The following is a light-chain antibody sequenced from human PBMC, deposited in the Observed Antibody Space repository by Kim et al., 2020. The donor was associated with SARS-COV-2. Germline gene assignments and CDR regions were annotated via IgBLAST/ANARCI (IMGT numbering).Light chain of an antibody. CDR2: GAS. CDR1: QGISTH. J-gene: IGKJ1*01. Sequence: ASTGDRVTINCRMSQGISTHLAWYQQKPGKAPDLLIYGASTLQSGVPSRFSGSGSGTDFTLTISCLQSEDFATYYCQQYYNFPPTFGQGTKVDIK. V-gene: IGKV1D-8*01. CDR3: QQYYNFPPT.